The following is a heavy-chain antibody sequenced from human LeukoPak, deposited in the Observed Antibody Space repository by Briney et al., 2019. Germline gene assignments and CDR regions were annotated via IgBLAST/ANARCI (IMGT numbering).Heavy chain of an antibody. D-gene: IGHD3-10*01. CDR2: IYHSGST. Sequence: SQTLSLTCAVSGGSISSGGSPWRWIRQPPGKGLEWIGYIYHSGSTYYNPSLKSRVTISVDRSKNQFSLKLSSVTAADTAVYYCARTYGSGISGMDVWGQGTTVTVSS. CDR1: GGSISSGGSP. CDR3: ARTYGSGISGMDV. J-gene: IGHJ6*02. V-gene: IGHV4-30-2*01.